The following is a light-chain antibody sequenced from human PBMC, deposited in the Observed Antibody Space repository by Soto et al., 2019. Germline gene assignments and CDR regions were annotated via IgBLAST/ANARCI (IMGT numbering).Light chain of an antibody. CDR3: ISYTSDDVRYV. J-gene: IGLJ1*01. CDR2: GVK. CDR1: GRGIGAYDY. V-gene: IGLV2-14*01. Sequence: SVLTQPASVSGSPGQSIAISCTGSGRGIGAYDYVSWYQQRPGKAPKLLIYGVKNRPSGVSCCFSASKSGNTASLTISGFQSEDEADYYCISYTSDDVRYVFGTGTKVTV.